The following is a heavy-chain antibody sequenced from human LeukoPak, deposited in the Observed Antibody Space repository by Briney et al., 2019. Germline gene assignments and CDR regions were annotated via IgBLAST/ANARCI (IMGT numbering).Heavy chain of an antibody. D-gene: IGHD4-17*01. CDR1: GYTFTSYY. J-gene: IGHJ5*02. CDR2: INPNSGGT. Sequence: ASVKVSCKASGYTFTSYYMHWVRQAPGQGLEWMGWINPNSGGTNYAQKFQGRVTMTRDTSISTAYMELSRLRSDDTAVYYCARDYGDYSDWFDPWGQEPWSPSPQ. CDR3: ARDYGDYSDWFDP. V-gene: IGHV1-2*02.